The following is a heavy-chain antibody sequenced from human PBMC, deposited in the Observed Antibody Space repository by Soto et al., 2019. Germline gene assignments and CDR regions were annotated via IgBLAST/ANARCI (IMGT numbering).Heavy chain of an antibody. D-gene: IGHD7-27*01. Sequence: GGSLRLSCAASGFTFSSYGMHWVRQAPGKGLEWVAVISYDGSNKYYADSVKGRFTISRDNSKNTLYLQMNSLRAEDTAVYYCAKVPWGYYYGMDVWGQGTTVTVSS. J-gene: IGHJ6*02. CDR3: AKVPWGYYYGMDV. V-gene: IGHV3-30*18. CDR2: ISYDGSNK. CDR1: GFTFSSYG.